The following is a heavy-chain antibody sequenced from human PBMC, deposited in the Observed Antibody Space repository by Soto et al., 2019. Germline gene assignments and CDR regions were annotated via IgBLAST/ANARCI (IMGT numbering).Heavy chain of an antibody. CDR3: ARSIAARLNWFYT. CDR1: GFTFSSYW. V-gene: IGHV3-7*01. D-gene: IGHD6-6*01. Sequence: EVQLVESGGGLVQPGGSLRLSCAASGFTFSSYWMSWVRQAPGKGLEWVANIKQDGSEKYYVDSVKGRFTISRDNAKNSLYLQMNCRRAEDTAVYYCARSIAARLNWFYTWGQGTLVTVSS. CDR2: IKQDGSEK. J-gene: IGHJ5*02.